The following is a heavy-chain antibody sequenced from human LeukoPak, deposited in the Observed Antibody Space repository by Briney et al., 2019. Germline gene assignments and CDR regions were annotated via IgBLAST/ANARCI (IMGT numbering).Heavy chain of an antibody. CDR3: ARDGRDYDSSGYYYWDY. J-gene: IGHJ4*02. CDR2: IIPIFGTA. D-gene: IGHD3-22*01. CDR1: GGTFSICA. Sequence: ASVKVSCKASGGTFSICAISWVRQAPGQGLEWMGRIIPIFGTANYAQKFQGRVTITTDESTSTAYMELSSLRSEDTAVHYCARDGRDYDSSGYYYWDYWGQGTLVTVSS. V-gene: IGHV1-69*05.